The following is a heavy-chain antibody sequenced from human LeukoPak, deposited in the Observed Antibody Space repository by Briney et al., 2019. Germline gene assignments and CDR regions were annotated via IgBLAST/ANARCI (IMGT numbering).Heavy chain of an antibody. CDR2: ITGSGGST. V-gene: IGHV3-23*01. CDR3: ARDPLSAYSETA. CDR1: GFTFSSFA. Sequence: PGGSLRLSCAASGFTFSSFAMSWVRQAPGKGLEWVSIITGSGGSTYYADSVKGRFTISRDNSKNTLYLQMNSLRAEDTAVYYCARDPLSAYSETAWGQGTLVTVSS. J-gene: IGHJ5*02. D-gene: IGHD2-15*01.